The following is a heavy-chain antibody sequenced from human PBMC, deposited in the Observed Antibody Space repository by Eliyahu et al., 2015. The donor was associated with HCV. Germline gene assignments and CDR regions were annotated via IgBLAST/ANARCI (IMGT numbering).Heavy chain of an antibody. Sequence: QVQLVQSGAEVKKPGSSVKVSCKASGGTFSSYAISWVRQAPGQGLEWMGRIIPILGIANYAQKFQGRVTITADKSTSTAYMELSSLRSEDTAVYYCARPGVWFGELLYPYYYYGMDVWGQGTTVTVSS. D-gene: IGHD3-10*01. J-gene: IGHJ6*02. CDR2: IIPILGIA. CDR3: ARPGVWFGELLYPYYYYGMDV. V-gene: IGHV1-69*04. CDR1: GGTFSSYA.